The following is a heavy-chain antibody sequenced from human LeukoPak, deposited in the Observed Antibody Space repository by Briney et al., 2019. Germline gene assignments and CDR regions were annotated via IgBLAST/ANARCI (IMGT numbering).Heavy chain of an antibody. V-gene: IGHV3-7*01. J-gene: IGHJ5*02. CDR2: IKQDGSEK. CDR1: GFTFRSYD. Sequence: GGSLRPSCAASGFTFRSYDIHWVRQAPGKGLVWVANIKQDGSEKYYVDSVKGRFTISRDNAKNSLYLQMNSLRAEDTAVYYCASLYGSGSYSSDWFDPRGQGTLVTVSS. CDR3: ASLYGSGSYSSDWFDP. D-gene: IGHD3-10*01.